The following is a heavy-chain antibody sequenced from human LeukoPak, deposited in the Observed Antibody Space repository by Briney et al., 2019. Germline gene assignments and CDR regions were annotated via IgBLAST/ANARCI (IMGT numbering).Heavy chain of an antibody. Sequence: ASVKVSCKASGGSFNDYAFSWVRQAPGQGLEWMGGIIPLFGTPIYAQQFQGRFTITTDESTSTAYMELSSLTSEDTAVYYCARERTTETTRGYFDYWGQGTLVTVSS. CDR2: IIPLFGTP. V-gene: IGHV1-69*05. D-gene: IGHD4-17*01. J-gene: IGHJ4*02. CDR1: GGSFNDYA. CDR3: ARERTTETTRGYFDY.